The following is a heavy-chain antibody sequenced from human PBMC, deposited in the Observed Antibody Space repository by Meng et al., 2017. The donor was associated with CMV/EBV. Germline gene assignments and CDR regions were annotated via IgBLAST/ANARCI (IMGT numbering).Heavy chain of an antibody. CDR2: IYYSGST. D-gene: IGHD1-7*01. CDR3: ARSLLAGTTFLVFDP. J-gene: IGHJ5*02. CDR1: GGSISSYY. Sequence: SETLSLTCTVSGGSISSYYWSWIRQPPGKGLEWIGYIYYSGSTNYNPSLKSRVIISVDTSKNQFSVKLSSVTAADTAVYYCARSLLAGTTFLVFDPWGQGTLVTVSS. V-gene: IGHV4-59*01.